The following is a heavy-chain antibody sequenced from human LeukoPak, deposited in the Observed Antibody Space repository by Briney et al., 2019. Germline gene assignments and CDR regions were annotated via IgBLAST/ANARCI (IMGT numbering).Heavy chain of an antibody. D-gene: IGHD3-10*01. Sequence: PSETLSLTCAVYGGSFSGYYCSWIRQPPGKGLEWIGEINHSGSTNYNPSLKSRVTISVDTSKNQFSLKLSSVTAADTAVYYCARSGTRRSYGSGSPPSYWGQGTLVTVSS. CDR1: GGSFSGYY. V-gene: IGHV4-34*01. J-gene: IGHJ4*02. CDR2: INHSGST. CDR3: ARSGTRRSYGSGSPPSY.